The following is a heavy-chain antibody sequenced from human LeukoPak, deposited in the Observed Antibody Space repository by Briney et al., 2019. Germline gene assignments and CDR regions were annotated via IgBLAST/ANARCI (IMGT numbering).Heavy chain of an antibody. CDR1: GYTFTGYY. J-gene: IGHJ3*02. Sequence: ASVKVSCKASGYTFTGYYMHCVRQAPGQGLEWMGWINPNSGGTNYAQKFQGRVTMPRETSISTAYMELSRLRSDDTAVYYCARRKYYYDSSGYYQGRPAAFDIWGQGTMVTVSS. V-gene: IGHV1-2*02. D-gene: IGHD3-22*01. CDR2: INPNSGGT. CDR3: ARRKYYYDSSGYYQGRPAAFDI.